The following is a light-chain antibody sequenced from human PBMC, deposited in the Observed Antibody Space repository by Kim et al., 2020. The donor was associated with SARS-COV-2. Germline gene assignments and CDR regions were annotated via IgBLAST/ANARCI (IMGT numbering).Light chain of an antibody. CDR2: QDS. CDR3: QAWDSSTVV. CDR1: KLGDKY. J-gene: IGLJ2*01. V-gene: IGLV3-1*01. Sequence: SYELTQPPSVSVSPGQTASITCSGDKLGDKYACWYQQKPGQSPVLVIYQDSKRPSGIPERFSGSNSGNTDTLPISGTQAMDEADYYCQAWDSSTVVFGGGTQLTVL.